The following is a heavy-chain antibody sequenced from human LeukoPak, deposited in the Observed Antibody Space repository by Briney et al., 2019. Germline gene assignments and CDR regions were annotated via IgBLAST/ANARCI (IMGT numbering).Heavy chain of an antibody. V-gene: IGHV3-74*01. Sequence: GGSLRLSCAASGFTFSSHWMHWVRQAPGKGLVWVSRINSDGSSISYADSVKGRFTISRDNAKNSLYLQMNSLRAEDTAVYYCARGDYFDDSASPVDYWGQGTLVTVSS. J-gene: IGHJ4*02. CDR2: INSDGSSI. D-gene: IGHD2/OR15-2a*01. CDR1: GFTFSSHW. CDR3: ARGDYFDDSASPVDY.